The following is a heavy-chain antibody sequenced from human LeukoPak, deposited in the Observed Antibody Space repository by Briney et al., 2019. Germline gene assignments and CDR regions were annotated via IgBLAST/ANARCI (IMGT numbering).Heavy chain of an antibody. D-gene: IGHD1-7*01. CDR1: GGSVSSSSSY. CDR3: VRQNSDYYYYYLDV. Sequence: SETLSLTCTVSGGSVSSSSSYWAWIRQPPGRGLEWIGSVYYSGTTYYNTSLESRVTISEDTSRNRFSLMLSSVTAADTVVYYCVRQNSDYYYYYLDVWGEGTTVIVSS. J-gene: IGHJ6*03. CDR2: VYYSGTT. V-gene: IGHV4-39*01.